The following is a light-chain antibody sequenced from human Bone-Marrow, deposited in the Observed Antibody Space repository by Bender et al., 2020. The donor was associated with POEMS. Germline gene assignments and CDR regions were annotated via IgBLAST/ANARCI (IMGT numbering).Light chain of an antibody. V-gene: IGLV2-14*01. Sequence: QSALTQPASVSGSPGQSITVSCTGTSSDVGGYNYVSWYQQHPGKAPKLIIYDVSYRPSGVSNRFSGSKSGNTASLTISGLQAEDEADYYCCSYAGTYTWVFGGGTKLTVL. J-gene: IGLJ3*02. CDR2: DVS. CDR3: CSYAGTYTWV. CDR1: SSDVGGYNY.